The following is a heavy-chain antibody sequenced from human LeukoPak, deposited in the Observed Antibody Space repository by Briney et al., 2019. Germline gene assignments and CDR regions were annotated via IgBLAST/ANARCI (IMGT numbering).Heavy chain of an antibody. CDR3: ARATNFYYYYGMDV. CDR1: GYTFTSYH. CDR2: INPSSGAT. V-gene: IGHV1-46*01. J-gene: IGHJ6*02. Sequence: ASVKVSCKTSGYTFTSYHIHWVRQAPGQGLEWMGIINPSSGATNYAQKFQGRVTMTRDTSTSTVYMELSSQRSEDTAVYYCARATNFYYYYGMDVWGQGTTVTVSS. D-gene: IGHD1-26*01.